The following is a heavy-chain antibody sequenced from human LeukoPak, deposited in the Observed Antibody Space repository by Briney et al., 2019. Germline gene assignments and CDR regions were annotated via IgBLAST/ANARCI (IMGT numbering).Heavy chain of an antibody. CDR1: GGTLSRFA. D-gene: IGHD2-15*01. Sequence: ASVKVSCKASGGTLSRFAISWVRQAPGQGLEWMGGIIAIFGTANYAQKFQGRVTITADESTSTAYMELSSLTSEDTAVYYCARFPGSAEYRHYYYMDVWGKGTTVTVSS. V-gene: IGHV1-69*13. CDR3: ARFPGSAEYRHYYYMDV. CDR2: IIAIFGTA. J-gene: IGHJ6*03.